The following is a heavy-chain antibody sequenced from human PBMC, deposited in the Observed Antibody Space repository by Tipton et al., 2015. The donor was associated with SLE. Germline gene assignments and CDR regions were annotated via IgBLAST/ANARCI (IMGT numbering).Heavy chain of an antibody. CDR2: INHSGST. CDR1: GGSISSSSYY. J-gene: IGHJ4*02. CDR3: AREMHDYGDYAPDY. Sequence: TLCLTCTVSGGSISSSSYYWGWIRQPPGKGLEWIGEINHSGSTNYNPSLKSRVTISVDTSKNQFSLKLSSVTAADTAVYYCAREMHDYGDYAPDYWGQGTLVTVSS. D-gene: IGHD4-17*01. V-gene: IGHV4-39*07.